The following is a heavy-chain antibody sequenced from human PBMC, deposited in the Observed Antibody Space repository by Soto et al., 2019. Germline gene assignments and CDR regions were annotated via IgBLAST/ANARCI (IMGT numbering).Heavy chain of an antibody. CDR2: IKSKTDGGTT. CDR3: TLNSGYDLGFYMDV. V-gene: IGHV3-15*01. D-gene: IGHD5-12*01. J-gene: IGHJ6*03. CDR1: GFTFSNAW. Sequence: GGSLRLSCAASGFTFSNAWMSWVRQAPGKGLEWVGRIKSKTDGGTTDYAAPVKGRFTISRDDSKNTLYLQMNSLKTEDTAVYYCTLNSGYDLGFYMDVWGKGTTVTVSS.